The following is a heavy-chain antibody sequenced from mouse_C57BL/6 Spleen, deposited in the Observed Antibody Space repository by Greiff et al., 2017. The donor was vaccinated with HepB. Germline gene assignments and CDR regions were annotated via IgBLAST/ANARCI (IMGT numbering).Heavy chain of an antibody. CDR1: GFTFSNYW. CDR3: TASWGY. V-gene: IGHV6-3*01. CDR2: IRLKSDNYAT. D-gene: IGHD6-1*01. J-gene: IGHJ2*01. Sequence: DVQLQESGGGLVQPGGSMKLSCVASGFTFSNYWMNWVRQSPEKGLEWVAQIRLKSDNYATHYAESVKGRFTISRDDSKSSVYLQMNNLRAEDTGIYYCTASWGYWGQGTTLTVSS.